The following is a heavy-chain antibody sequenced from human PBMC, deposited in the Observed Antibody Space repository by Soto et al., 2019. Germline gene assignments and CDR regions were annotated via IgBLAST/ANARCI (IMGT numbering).Heavy chain of an antibody. CDR2: IYYSGST. D-gene: IGHD3-22*01. J-gene: IGHJ4*02. CDR1: GGSISSGVYY. Sequence: KTSETLSLTCTVSGGSISSGVYYWSWIRHHPGKGLEWIGYIYYSGSTYYNPSLKSRVTISVDTSKNQFSLKLSSVTAADTAVYYCARSYYYDSSGYYSPLFYWGQGTMMTV. V-gene: IGHV4-31*03. CDR3: ARSYYYDSSGYYSPLFY.